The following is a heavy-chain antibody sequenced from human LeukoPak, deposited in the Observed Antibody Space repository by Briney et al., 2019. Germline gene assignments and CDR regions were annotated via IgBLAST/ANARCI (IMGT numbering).Heavy chain of an antibody. CDR1: GASISSYY. V-gene: IGHV4-59*01. CDR2: LFNSGST. Sequence: PSETLSLTCTVSGASISSYYWSWIRQTPGKGLEWIGYLFNSGSTNHNPSFKSRDTISQDTSKNQFSLNLSSVTAADTAVYYCARGSKWAPLDYWSQGTLVTVSS. CDR3: ARGSKWAPLDY. D-gene: IGHD1-26*01. J-gene: IGHJ4*02.